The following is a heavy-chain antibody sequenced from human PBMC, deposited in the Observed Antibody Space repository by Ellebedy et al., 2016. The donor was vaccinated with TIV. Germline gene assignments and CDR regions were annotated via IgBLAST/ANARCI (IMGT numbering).Heavy chain of an antibody. V-gene: IGHV4-34*01. CDR3: MRGIVALQPLKYFDS. J-gene: IGHJ4*02. D-gene: IGHD5-12*01. Sequence: SETLSLTXAVYGGSFSGHFWSWIRQPPGKSLEWIGEMDYSGGANYNPSLKSRVALSVDTSKSQFSLKLTSVTAADTAVYYCMRGIVALQPLKYFDSWGRGIQVTVSS. CDR2: MDYSGGA. CDR1: GGSFSGHF.